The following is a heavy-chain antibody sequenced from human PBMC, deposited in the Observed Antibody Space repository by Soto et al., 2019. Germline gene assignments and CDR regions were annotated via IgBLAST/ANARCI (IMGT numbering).Heavy chain of an antibody. Sequence: SETLSLTCAVYGGSFSGYYWSWIRQPPGKGLEWIGEINHSGSTNYNPSLKSRVTISVDTSKNQFSLKLSSVTAADTAVYYCARGFGSSWYRYYYYMDVWGKGTTVTVSS. CDR3: ARGFGSSWYRYYYYMDV. CDR2: INHSGST. J-gene: IGHJ6*03. V-gene: IGHV4-34*01. D-gene: IGHD6-13*01. CDR1: GGSFSGYY.